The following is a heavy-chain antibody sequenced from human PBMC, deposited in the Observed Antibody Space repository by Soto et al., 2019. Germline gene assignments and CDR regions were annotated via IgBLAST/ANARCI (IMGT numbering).Heavy chain of an antibody. CDR2: INHSGST. CDR1: GGSFSGYY. V-gene: IGHV4-34*01. Sequence: QVQLQQWGAGLLKPSETLSLTCAVYGGSFSGYYWSWIRQPPGKGLEWIGEINHSGSTNYNPSLKSRVTISVATSKNQFSLKLSSVTAADTAVYYCARGKRRITMVRGAQIGGHYYMDVWGKGTTVTVSS. D-gene: IGHD3-10*01. J-gene: IGHJ6*03. CDR3: ARGKRRITMVRGAQIGGHYYMDV.